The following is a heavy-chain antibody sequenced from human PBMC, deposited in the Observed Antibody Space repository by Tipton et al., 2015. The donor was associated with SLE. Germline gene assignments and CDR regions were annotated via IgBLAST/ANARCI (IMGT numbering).Heavy chain of an antibody. Sequence: SLRLSCATSGFTFASYGMSWVRQASGKGLEWVSSLSNSGGSTYYADSVKGRFTISRDNSKNTLYLQMNSLRAEDTAVYYCARVWMYSNYDFDSWGQGTLVTVSS. D-gene: IGHD4-11*01. V-gene: IGHV3-23*01. CDR3: ARVWMYSNYDFDS. J-gene: IGHJ4*02. CDR2: LSNSGGST. CDR1: GFTFASYG.